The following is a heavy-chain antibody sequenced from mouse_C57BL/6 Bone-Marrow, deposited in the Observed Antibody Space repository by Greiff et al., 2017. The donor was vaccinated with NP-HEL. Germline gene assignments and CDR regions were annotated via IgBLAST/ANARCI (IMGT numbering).Heavy chain of an antibody. CDR1: GYSITSGYY. D-gene: IGHD1-3*01. Sequence: EVQLVESGPGLVKPSQSLSLTCSVTGYSITSGYYWNWIRQFPGNKLEWMGYISYDGSNNYNPSLKNRISITRDTSKNQFFLKLNSVTTEDTATYYCARDYKYFDVWGTGTTVTVSS. V-gene: IGHV3-6*01. J-gene: IGHJ1*03. CDR3: ARDYKYFDV. CDR2: ISYDGSN.